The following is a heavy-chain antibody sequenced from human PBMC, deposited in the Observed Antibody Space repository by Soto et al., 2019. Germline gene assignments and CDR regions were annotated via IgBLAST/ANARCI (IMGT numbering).Heavy chain of an antibody. D-gene: IGHD5-12*01. Sequence: EVQLVESGGGLVKPGGSLRLSCAASGFTFSSYSMNWVRQAPGKGLEWVSSISSSSSYIYYADSVKGRFTISRDNAKNSVYLQMNSLRAEDTAVYYCARDQGYSGYDSAFDIWGQGTMVTVSS. CDR1: GFTFSSYS. J-gene: IGHJ3*02. CDR2: ISSSSSYI. V-gene: IGHV3-21*01. CDR3: ARDQGYSGYDSAFDI.